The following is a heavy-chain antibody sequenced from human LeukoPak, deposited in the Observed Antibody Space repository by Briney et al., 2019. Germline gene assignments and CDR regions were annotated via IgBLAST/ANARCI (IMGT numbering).Heavy chain of an antibody. V-gene: IGHV4-39*02. J-gene: IGHJ3*02. CDR1: GGSISSSTYY. CDR2: MYYSGST. D-gene: IGHD6-19*01. CDR3: ARDRGSRDAFDI. Sequence: SETLSLTCTVSGGSISSSTYYWGWIRQPPGKGLEWIGSMYYSGSTYYNSSLKSRVTMFVDTSKNQFSLKLISVTAADTAVYYCARDRGSRDAFDIWGQGTMVTVSS.